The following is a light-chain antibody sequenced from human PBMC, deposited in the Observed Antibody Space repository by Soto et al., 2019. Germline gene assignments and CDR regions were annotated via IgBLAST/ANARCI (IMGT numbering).Light chain of an antibody. CDR3: QQYGSSPLT. V-gene: IGKV3-20*01. CDR1: QSVSNNY. J-gene: IGKJ4*01. Sequence: EIVLTQSPGTLSLSPGERATLSCRASQSVSNNYLAWYQQKPGQAPRLLISGASSRATGIPDRFNGSGSGADFTLTLSRLEPEDFAVYYCQQYGSSPLTCGGGTKVEIK. CDR2: GAS.